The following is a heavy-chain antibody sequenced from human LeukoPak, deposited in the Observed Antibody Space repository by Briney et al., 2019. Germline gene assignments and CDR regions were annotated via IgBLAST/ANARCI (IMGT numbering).Heavy chain of an antibody. Sequence: GGSLRLSCAASGISVSENYMSWVRQAPGKGLEWVSYISSSGSTKYYADSVKGRFTISRDNAKNSLYLQMNSLRAEDTAVYYCATTPPRYCSSTSCSGSDYWGQGTLVTVSS. CDR1: GISVSENY. D-gene: IGHD2-2*01. V-gene: IGHV3-11*01. CDR3: ATTPPRYCSSTSCSGSDY. J-gene: IGHJ4*02. CDR2: ISSSGSTK.